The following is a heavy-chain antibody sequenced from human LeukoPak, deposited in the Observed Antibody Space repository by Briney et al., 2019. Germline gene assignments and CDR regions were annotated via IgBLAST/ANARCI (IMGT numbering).Heavy chain of an antibody. V-gene: IGHV3-48*03. Sequence: GGSLRLSCAASGFTLSSYEMNWVRQAPGKGLEWVSYISSSGSTIYYADSVKGRFTISRDNAKNSLYLQMNSLRAEDTAVYYCARTYGGNSYYYYGMDVWGQGTTVTVSS. CDR3: ARTYGGNSYYYYGMDV. D-gene: IGHD4-23*01. CDR2: ISSSGSTI. J-gene: IGHJ6*02. CDR1: GFTLSSYE.